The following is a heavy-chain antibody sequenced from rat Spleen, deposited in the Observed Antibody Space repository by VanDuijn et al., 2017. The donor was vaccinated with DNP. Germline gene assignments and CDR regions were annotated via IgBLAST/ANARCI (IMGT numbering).Heavy chain of an antibody. CDR2: ITSSGGST. D-gene: IGHD1-2*01. Sequence: EVQLVESGGGLVQPGGSLKLSCVGSEISFDAYYMAWVRQTPTKGLEWVASITSSGGSTYYPDSGKGRFTISRDNAKNTLYLQMNSLRSEDTATYYCARGEDYSSSNYFDYWGQVVMVTVSA. V-gene: IGHV5-25*01. CDR1: EISFDAYY. CDR3: ARGEDYSSSNYFDY. J-gene: IGHJ2*01.